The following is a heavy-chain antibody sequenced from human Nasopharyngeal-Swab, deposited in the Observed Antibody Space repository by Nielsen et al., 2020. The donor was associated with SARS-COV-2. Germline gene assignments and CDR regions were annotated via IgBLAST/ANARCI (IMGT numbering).Heavy chain of an antibody. Sequence: SETLSLTCTVSGGSISSYYWSWIRQPPGKGLEWIGYIYYSGSTNYNPSLKSRVTISVDTSKNQFSLKVSSVTAADTAVYYCAGKSGSYYYYYGMDVWGQRTTVTVSS. CDR3: AGKSGSYYYYYGMDV. CDR2: IYYSGST. D-gene: IGHD1-26*01. V-gene: IGHV4-59*13. J-gene: IGHJ6*02. CDR1: GGSISSYY.